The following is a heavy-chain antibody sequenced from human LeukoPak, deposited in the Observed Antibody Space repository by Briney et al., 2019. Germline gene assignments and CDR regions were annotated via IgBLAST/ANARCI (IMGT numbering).Heavy chain of an antibody. D-gene: IGHD3-3*01. CDR3: ARGNPSYYDFWSGYYIYYYGMDV. CDR1: GVSISSYY. V-gene: IGHV4-59*01. CDR2: IYYSGNI. Sequence: SETLSLTCSVSGVSISSYYWSWIRQPPGKGLEWIGYIYYSGNINYNPSLKSRVTISVDTSKNQFSLKLSSVTAADTAVYYCARGNPSYYDFWSGYYIYYYGMDVWGQGTTVTVSS. J-gene: IGHJ6*02.